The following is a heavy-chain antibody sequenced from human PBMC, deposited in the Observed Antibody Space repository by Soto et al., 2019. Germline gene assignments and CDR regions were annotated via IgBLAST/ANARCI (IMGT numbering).Heavy chain of an antibody. CDR2: IKRETDGGTT. Sequence: GGALRLSCAASGFTFTNAWLSLVRQAPGKGLEWVGRIKRETDGGTTDYAAPVKGRFTISRDDSGNTLYLQMNNLKTDDTALYYCPTAATTVNPIDYWCQGPLVTDSS. V-gene: IGHV3-15*01. CDR1: GFTFTNAW. D-gene: IGHD4-17*01. J-gene: IGHJ4*02. CDR3: PTAATTVNPIDY.